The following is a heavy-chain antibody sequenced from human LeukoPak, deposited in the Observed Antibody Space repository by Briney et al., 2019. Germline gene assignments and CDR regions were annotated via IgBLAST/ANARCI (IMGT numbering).Heavy chain of an antibody. CDR3: AKDRSKWELLFDY. CDR2: IRYDGSNK. Sequence: GGSLRLSCAASGFAFSSYGMHWVRQAPGKGLEWVAFIRYDGSNKYYADSVKGRFTISRDNSKNTLYLQMNSLRAEDTAVYYCAKDRSKWELLFDYWGQGTLVTVSS. CDR1: GFAFSSYG. D-gene: IGHD1-26*01. V-gene: IGHV3-30*02. J-gene: IGHJ4*02.